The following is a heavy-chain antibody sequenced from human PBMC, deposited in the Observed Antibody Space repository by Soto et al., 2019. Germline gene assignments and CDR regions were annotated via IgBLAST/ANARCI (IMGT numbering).Heavy chain of an antibody. Sequence: GGSLRLSCAASGFTFSSYSMNWVRQAPGKGLEWVSYISSSSTIYYADSVKGRFTISRDNAKNSLYLQMNSLRDEDTAVYYCARDSSIVVVTAIDYWGQGTLVTVSS. D-gene: IGHD2-21*02. J-gene: IGHJ4*02. CDR3: ARDSSIVVVTAIDY. V-gene: IGHV3-48*02. CDR2: ISSSSTI. CDR1: GFTFSSYS.